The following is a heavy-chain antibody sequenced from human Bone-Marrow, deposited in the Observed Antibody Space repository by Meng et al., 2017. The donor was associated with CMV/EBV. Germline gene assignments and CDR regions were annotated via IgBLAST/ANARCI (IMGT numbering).Heavy chain of an antibody. V-gene: IGHV3-74*01. CDR3: ARDRRTTVTTIFYYYYGMDV. Sequence: GESLKISCAASGFTFSSYWMHWVRQAPGKGLVWVSRINSDGSSTSYADSVKGRFTISRDNAKNTLYLQMNSLRAEDTAVYYCARDRRTTVTTIFYYYYGMDVWGQGTTVTVSS. D-gene: IGHD4-11*01. J-gene: IGHJ6*02. CDR1: GFTFSSYW. CDR2: INSDGSST.